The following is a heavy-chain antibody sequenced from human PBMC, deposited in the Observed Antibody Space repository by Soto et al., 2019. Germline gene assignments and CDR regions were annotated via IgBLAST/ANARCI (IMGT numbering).Heavy chain of an antibody. CDR1: GGSFSGYY. V-gene: IGHV4-34*01. CDR3: ARGAGAAAGNPRNNNAFDI. J-gene: IGHJ3*02. Sequence: NPSETLSLTCAVYGGSFSGYYWSWIRQPPGKGLEWIGEINHSGSTNYNPSLKSRVTISVDTSKNQFSLKLSSVTAADTAVYYCARGAGAAAGNPRNNNAFDIWGQGTMVTVSS. CDR2: INHSGST. D-gene: IGHD6-13*01.